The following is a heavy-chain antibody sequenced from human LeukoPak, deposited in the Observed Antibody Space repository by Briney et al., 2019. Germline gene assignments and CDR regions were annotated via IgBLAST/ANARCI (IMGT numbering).Heavy chain of an antibody. D-gene: IGHD5-24*01. Sequence: GASVKVSCKASGYTFTGYYMHWVREAPGQGLEWMGWINPNSGGTNYAQKFQGRDTMTRDTSISTAYMELSRLRSDDTAVYYCARDPEMATIRLGAFDIWGQGTVVTVSS. V-gene: IGHV1-2*02. CDR2: INPNSGGT. J-gene: IGHJ3*02. CDR1: GYTFTGYY. CDR3: ARDPEMATIRLGAFDI.